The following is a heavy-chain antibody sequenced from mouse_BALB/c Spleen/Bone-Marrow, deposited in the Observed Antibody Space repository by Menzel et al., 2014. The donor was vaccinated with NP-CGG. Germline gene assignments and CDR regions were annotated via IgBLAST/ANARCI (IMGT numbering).Heavy chain of an antibody. J-gene: IGHJ3*01. V-gene: IGHV1-7*01. CDR2: INPSTGCI. CDR3: ATYVGFAF. D-gene: IGHD1-1*01. Sequence: QVQLQQPGAELAKPGASVKMSCKASGYTFTTYWMHWVKQRPGQGLEWIGYINPSTGCIEYNQKFKDKATLTADKSSSTAYMQLSSLTSEDSAVYYCATYVGFAFWGQGTLVTVSA. CDR1: GYTFTTYW.